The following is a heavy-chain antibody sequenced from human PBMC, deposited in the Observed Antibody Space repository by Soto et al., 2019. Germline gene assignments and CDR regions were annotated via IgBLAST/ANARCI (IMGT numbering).Heavy chain of an antibody. CDR3: ARDKITALLDN. J-gene: IGHJ4*02. Sequence: PGTLSLTCTVPGESLTGYYWTWIRQPPGTGREWIGEINPGGSTYYNPSLKSRVTISVDTSKNQFSLKLTSVTAADTAVYYCARDKITALLDNWGQGTLVTVSS. CDR2: INPGGST. D-gene: IGHD3-10*01. CDR1: GESLTGYY. V-gene: IGHV4-34*01.